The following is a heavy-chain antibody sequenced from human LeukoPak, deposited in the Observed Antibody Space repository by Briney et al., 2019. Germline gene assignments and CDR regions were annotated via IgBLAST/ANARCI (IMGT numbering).Heavy chain of an antibody. V-gene: IGHV1-58*02. J-gene: IGHJ4*02. Sequence: SVKVSCKASGFTFTSSAMQWARQARGQRLEWIGWIVVGSGNTNYAQKFQERVTITRDMSTSTAYMELSSLRSEDTVVYYCAARGYGRKYYFDYWGQGTLVTVSS. CDR1: GFTFTSSA. CDR2: IVVGSGNT. D-gene: IGHD5-12*01. CDR3: AARGYGRKYYFDY.